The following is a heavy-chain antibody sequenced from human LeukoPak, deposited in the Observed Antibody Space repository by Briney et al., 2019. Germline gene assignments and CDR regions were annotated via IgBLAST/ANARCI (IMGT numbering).Heavy chain of an antibody. J-gene: IGHJ4*02. V-gene: IGHV1-18*01. CDR1: GYTFTSHG. CDR2: ISAYNGNT. D-gene: IGHD2-15*01. CDR3: ARDSLGYCSGGSCSNFDY. Sequence: ASVKVSCKASGYTFTSHGISWVRQAPGQGLEWMGWISAYNGNTNYAQKLQGRVTMTTDTSTSAAYMELRSLRSDDTAVYYCARDSLGYCSGGSCSNFDYWGQGTLVTVSS.